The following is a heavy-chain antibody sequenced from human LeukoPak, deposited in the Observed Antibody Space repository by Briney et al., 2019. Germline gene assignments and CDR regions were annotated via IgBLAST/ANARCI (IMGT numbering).Heavy chain of an antibody. V-gene: IGHV3-72*01. CDR2: TRNKVNGYTT. D-gene: IGHD6-19*01. CDR3: VRVRGSGWDQNYFDC. Sequence: PGGSLRLSCAASGLTLSDHYMDWVRQAPGKGLEWVGRTRNKVNGYTTEYAASVKGRFTISRDDSKNSLYLQLSSLKTEDTAMYYCVRVRGSGWDQNYFDCWGQGTLVTVPS. CDR1: GLTLSDHY. J-gene: IGHJ4*02.